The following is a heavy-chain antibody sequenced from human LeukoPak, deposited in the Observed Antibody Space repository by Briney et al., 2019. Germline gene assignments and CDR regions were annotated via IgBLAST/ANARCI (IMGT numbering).Heavy chain of an antibody. J-gene: IGHJ4*02. Sequence: PGGSLRLSCAASGFTFSSYGMHWVRQAPGKGLEWVAFIRYDGSNKYYADSVKGRFTISRDNSKNTLYLQMNSLRAEDTAVYYCAKVEGVYDSSGYYLDYWGRGTLVTVSS. V-gene: IGHV3-30*02. D-gene: IGHD3-22*01. CDR1: GFTFSSYG. CDR2: IRYDGSNK. CDR3: AKVEGVYDSSGYYLDY.